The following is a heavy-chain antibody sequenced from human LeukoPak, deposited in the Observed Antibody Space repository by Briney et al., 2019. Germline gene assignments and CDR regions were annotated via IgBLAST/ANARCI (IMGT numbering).Heavy chain of an antibody. V-gene: IGHV3-23*01. CDR3: ANPRGYSYREIDY. J-gene: IGHJ4*02. CDR1: GFTFSGNA. Sequence: GGSLRLSCAASGFTFSGNAITWVRQAPGKGLKWVSSISGSGGSTYYADSVKGRFTISRDNSKNTVYLQMSSLRAEDTAVYYCANPRGYSYREIDYWGQGTLVTVSS. D-gene: IGHD5-18*01. CDR2: ISGSGGST.